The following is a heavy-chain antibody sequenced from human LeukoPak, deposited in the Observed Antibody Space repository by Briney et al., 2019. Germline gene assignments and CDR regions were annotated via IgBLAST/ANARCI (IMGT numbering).Heavy chain of an antibody. CDR2: INPNSGGT. D-gene: IGHD6-13*01. J-gene: IGHJ5*02. CDR3: ARGLYSSSWYLWFDP. CDR1: GYTFTGYY. Sequence: ASVKVSFKASGYTFTGYYMHWVRQAPGQGLEWMGWINPNSGGTNYAQKFQGRVTMTRDTSISTAYMELSRLRSDDTAVYYCARGLYSSSWYLWFDPWGQGTLVTVSS. V-gene: IGHV1-2*02.